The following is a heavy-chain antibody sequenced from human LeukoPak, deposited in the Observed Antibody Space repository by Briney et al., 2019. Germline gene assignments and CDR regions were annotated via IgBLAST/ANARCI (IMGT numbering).Heavy chain of an antibody. D-gene: IGHD2-21*02. CDR1: GFTFSSYA. J-gene: IGHJ6*02. Sequence: PGGSLRLSCAASGFTFSSYAMHWVRQAPGKGLEWVAVISYDGSNKYYADSVKGRFTISRDNSKNTLYLQMNSLRAEDTAVYYCARELAYCGGDCYSGCYYGMDVWGQGTTVTVSS. CDR2: ISYDGSNK. CDR3: ARELAYCGGDCYSGCYYGMDV. V-gene: IGHV3-30-3*01.